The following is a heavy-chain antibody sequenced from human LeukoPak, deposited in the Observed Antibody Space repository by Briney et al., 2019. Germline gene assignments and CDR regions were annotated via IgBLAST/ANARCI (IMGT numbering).Heavy chain of an antibody. CDR1: GGTFSRYA. V-gene: IGHV1-69*13. CDR2: IIPIFGTA. Sequence: SVKVSCKASGGTFSRYAISGVRQAPGQGLEWMGGIIPIFGTANYAQKFQGRVTITADESTSTAYMELSSLRSEDTAVYYCARDPPVGVVPAAQDYWGQGTLVTVSS. J-gene: IGHJ4*02. D-gene: IGHD2-2*01. CDR3: ARDPPVGVVPAAQDY.